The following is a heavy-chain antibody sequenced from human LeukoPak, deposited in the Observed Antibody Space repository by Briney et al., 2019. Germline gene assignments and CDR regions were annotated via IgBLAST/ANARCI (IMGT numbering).Heavy chain of an antibody. CDR3: ARDRGYYYDSSGSDGDTYYYGMDV. J-gene: IGHJ6*02. CDR2: IYYSGST. D-gene: IGHD3-22*01. V-gene: IGHV4-59*01. Sequence: PSETLSLTCTVSGGSISSYYWSWIRQPPGKGLEWIGYIYYSGSTNYNPSLKSRVTISVDTSKNQFSLKLSSVTAADTAVYYCARDRGYYYDSSGSDGDTYYYGMDVWGQGTTVTVSS. CDR1: GGSISSYY.